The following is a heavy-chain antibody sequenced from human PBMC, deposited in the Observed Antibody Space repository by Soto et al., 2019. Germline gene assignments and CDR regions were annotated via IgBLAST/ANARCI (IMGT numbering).Heavy chain of an antibody. J-gene: IGHJ4*02. Sequence: SETLSLTCAVYGGSFSGYYWTWIRQPPGTGLEWIGEINHSGSTNYNPSLKSRVTISVDTSKNQFSLKLSSVTAADTAVYYCARAPNVVVTAILVWGQGTLVTVSS. V-gene: IGHV4-34*01. CDR3: ARAPNVVVTAILV. D-gene: IGHD2-21*02. CDR2: INHSGST. CDR1: GGSFSGYY.